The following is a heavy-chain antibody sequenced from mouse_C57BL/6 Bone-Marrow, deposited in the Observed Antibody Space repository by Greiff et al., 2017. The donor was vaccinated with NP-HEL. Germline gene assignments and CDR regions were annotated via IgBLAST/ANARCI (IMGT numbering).Heavy chain of an antibody. Sequence: EVQLQQSGPVLVKPGASVKMSCKASGYTFTDYYMNWVKQSHGKSLEWIGVINPYNGGTSYNQKFKGKATLTVDKSSSTAYMELNSLTSEDSAVYYCARYYYDWYFDVWGTGTTVTVSS. D-gene: IGHD1-1*01. J-gene: IGHJ1*03. CDR3: ARYYYDWYFDV. CDR1: GYTFTDYY. CDR2: INPYNGGT. V-gene: IGHV1-19*01.